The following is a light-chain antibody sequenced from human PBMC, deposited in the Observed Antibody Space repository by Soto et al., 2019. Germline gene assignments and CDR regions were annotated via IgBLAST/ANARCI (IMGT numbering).Light chain of an antibody. CDR3: QQSHSLPYT. CDR2: AAS. Sequence: DIQMTQAPSSLYASVGDRVTITCRASQTISSYLNWYQQKPGEAPKLLIYAASSLQSGVPSRFSGSGSGTDFPLTISSLQPEDFATYYCQQSHSLPYTFGQGTNLEIK. J-gene: IGKJ2*01. CDR1: QTISSY. V-gene: IGKV1-39*01.